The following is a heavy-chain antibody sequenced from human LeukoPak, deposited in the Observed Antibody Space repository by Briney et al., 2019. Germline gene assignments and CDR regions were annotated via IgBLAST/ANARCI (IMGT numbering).Heavy chain of an antibody. CDR3: AREVISTPSYFDY. CDR1: GFTVSSSF. CDR2: IHRDDKT. Sequence: GGSLRLSCAASGFTVSSSFIYWVRRAPGKGLEWVSFIHRDDKTYYADSVKGRFTMSRDSSKNALYLQMNSLGADDTAVYYCAREVISTPSYFDYWGQGILVTVSS. J-gene: IGHJ4*02. D-gene: IGHD2-2*01. V-gene: IGHV3-53*01.